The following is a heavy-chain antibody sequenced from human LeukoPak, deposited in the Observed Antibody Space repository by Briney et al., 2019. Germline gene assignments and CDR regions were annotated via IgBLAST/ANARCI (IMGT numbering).Heavy chain of an antibody. CDR3: ARVYYDILTGYYNAFDI. V-gene: IGHV3-48*02. CDR2: INTISSTK. CDR1: GFTFSSYD. J-gene: IGHJ3*02. D-gene: IGHD3-9*01. Sequence: GGSLRLSCAASGFTFSSYDMNWVRQAPGKGLEWVSYINTISSTKYYADSVKGRFTISRDNAKNSLSLQMNSLRDEDTAVYYCARVYYDILTGYYNAFDIWGQGTMVTVSS.